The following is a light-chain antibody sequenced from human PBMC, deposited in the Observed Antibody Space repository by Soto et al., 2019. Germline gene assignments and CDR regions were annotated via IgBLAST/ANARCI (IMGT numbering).Light chain of an antibody. CDR1: QSVSSR. CDR3: QQYNNWPYT. CDR2: AVS. Sequence: EIVTTQSPATLSVSPGERVTLSCRTSQSVSSRLAWYQQKPGQAPRLLIYAVSTRATGIPARFSGSGSGTEFTLTITSLQSEDFAVYYCQQYNNWPYTFGQGTKVDIK. V-gene: IGKV3D-15*01. J-gene: IGKJ2*01.